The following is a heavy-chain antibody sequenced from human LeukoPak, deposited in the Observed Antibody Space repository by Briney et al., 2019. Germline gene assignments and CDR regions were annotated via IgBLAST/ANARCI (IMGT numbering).Heavy chain of an antibody. J-gene: IGHJ5*02. Sequence: SQTLSLTCAISGDSVSSNSVTWNWIRQSPSRDLEWLGRTYYRSTWYNDYAVSVRGLITVNPDTSKNQFSLHLNSVTPEDTAVYYCARRLTQYDCFDPWGQGILVTVSS. CDR1: GDSVSSNSVT. CDR3: ARRLTQYDCFDP. CDR2: TYYRSTWYN. D-gene: IGHD2-2*01. V-gene: IGHV6-1*01.